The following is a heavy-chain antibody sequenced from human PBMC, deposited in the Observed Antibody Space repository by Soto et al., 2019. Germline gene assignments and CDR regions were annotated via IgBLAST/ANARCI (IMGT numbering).Heavy chain of an antibody. CDR1: GYTFTSYA. J-gene: IGHJ6*02. CDR2: INAGNGNT. Sequence: ASVKVSCKASGYTFTSYAMHWVRQAPGQRLEWMGWINAGNGNTKYSQKFQGRATITRDTSASTAHMELSSLRSEDTAVYYCAREVPYGSGSPPYYYYYYGMDVWGQGTTVTVSS. CDR3: AREVPYGSGSPPYYYYYYGMDV. D-gene: IGHD3-10*01. V-gene: IGHV1-3*01.